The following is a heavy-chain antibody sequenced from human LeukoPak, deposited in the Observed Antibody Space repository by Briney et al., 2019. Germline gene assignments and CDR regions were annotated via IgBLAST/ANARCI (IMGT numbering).Heavy chain of an antibody. J-gene: IGHJ5*02. V-gene: IGHV1-69*06. CDR2: IIPIFGTT. CDR1: GGTFSSYA. D-gene: IGHD5-24*01. Sequence: SVKVSCKASGGTFSSYAISWVRQAPGQGLEWMGGIIPIFGTTNYAQKFQDRVTITADKSTSTVYMELSSLRSEGTAVYYCARGRDGYNSWGQGTLVTVSS. CDR3: ARGRDGYNS.